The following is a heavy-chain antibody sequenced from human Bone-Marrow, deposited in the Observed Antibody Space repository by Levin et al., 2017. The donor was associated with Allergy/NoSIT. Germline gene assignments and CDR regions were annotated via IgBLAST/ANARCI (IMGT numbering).Heavy chain of an antibody. D-gene: IGHD3-10*01. Sequence: GGSLRLSCKASGGTFSSYAISWVRQAPGQGLEWMGRIIPILGIANYAQKFQGRVTITADKSTSTAYMELSSLRSEDTAVYYCARSSVWGSGSPMYYFDYWGQGTLVTVSS. CDR2: IIPILGIA. CDR3: ARSSVWGSGSPMYYFDY. J-gene: IGHJ4*02. V-gene: IGHV1-69*04. CDR1: GGTFSSYA.